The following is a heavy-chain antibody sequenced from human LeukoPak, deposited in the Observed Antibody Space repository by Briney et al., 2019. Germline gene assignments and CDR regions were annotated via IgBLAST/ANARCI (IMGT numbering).Heavy chain of an antibody. V-gene: IGHV1-18*01. CDR2: ISAYNGNT. D-gene: IGHD3-22*01. Sequence: ASVKVSCKASGYTFTSYGISWVRQAPGQGLEWMGWISAYNGNTNYAQKLQGRVTMTTDTSTSTAYMELRSLRSDDTAVYYCARVAYYYDSSGYYYDNDYWGQGTLVTVSS. J-gene: IGHJ4*02. CDR3: ARVAYYYDSSGYYYDNDY. CDR1: GYTFTSYG.